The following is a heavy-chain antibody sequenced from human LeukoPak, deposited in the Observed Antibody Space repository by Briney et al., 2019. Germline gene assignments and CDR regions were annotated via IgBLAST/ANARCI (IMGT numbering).Heavy chain of an antibody. CDR2: IYYSGST. J-gene: IGHJ1*01. D-gene: IGHD4-23*01. CDR1: GGSISSGGYY. CDR3: ARGTTVVTPEYFQH. Sequence: SETLSLTCTVSGGSISSGGYYWSWIRQHPGKGPEWIGYIYYSGSTYYNPSLKSRVAISVDTSKNQFSLKLSSVTAADTAVYYCARGTTVVTPEYFQHWGQGTLVTVSS. V-gene: IGHV4-31*03.